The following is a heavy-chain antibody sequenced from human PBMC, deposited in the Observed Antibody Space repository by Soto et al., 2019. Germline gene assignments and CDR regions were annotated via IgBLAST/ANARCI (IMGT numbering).Heavy chain of an antibody. CDR3: AKIGDYDYYCYGMDV. Sequence: PGGSLRLSCAASGFTFSRYAMSWVRQAPGKGLEWVSAISGSGGSTYYADSVKGRFTISRDNSKNTLYLQMNSLRAEDTAVYYCAKIGDYDYYCYGMDVWGQRTTVPVSS. CDR1: GFTFSRYA. V-gene: IGHV3-23*01. CDR2: ISGSGGST. D-gene: IGHD4-17*01. J-gene: IGHJ6*02.